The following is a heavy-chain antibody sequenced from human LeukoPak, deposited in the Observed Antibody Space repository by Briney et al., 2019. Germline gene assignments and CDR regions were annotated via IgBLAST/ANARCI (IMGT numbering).Heavy chain of an antibody. CDR3: TKDRVWNSFDS. Sequence: GGSLRLSCAASGLTFSNHWMNWVRQAPGKGLVWVSRINTDGSSTTYADSVKGRFTISRDNAKNTLYLQMNSLKNEDTAVYYCTKDRVWNSFDSWGQGTLVTVSS. J-gene: IGHJ4*02. CDR1: GLTFSNHW. CDR2: INTDGSST. D-gene: IGHD1-1*01. V-gene: IGHV3-74*01.